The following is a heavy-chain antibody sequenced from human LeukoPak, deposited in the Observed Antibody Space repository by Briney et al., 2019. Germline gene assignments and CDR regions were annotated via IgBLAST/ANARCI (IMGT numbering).Heavy chain of an antibody. CDR3: ARHDGSSWYYAFDV. CDR2: IYYSRSP. V-gene: IGHV4-59*08. CDR1: GGSISSYY. D-gene: IGHD6-13*01. J-gene: IGHJ3*01. Sequence: TSETLSLTCTVSGGSISSYYWSWIRQPPGKGLEWIGYIYYSRSPNYNPSLKSRVTISLDTSKNQFSLKLSSVTAADTAVYYCARHDGSSWYYAFDVWGQGTMVTVSS.